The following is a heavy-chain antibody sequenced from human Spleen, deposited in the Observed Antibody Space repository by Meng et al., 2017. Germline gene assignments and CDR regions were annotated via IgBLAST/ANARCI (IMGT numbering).Heavy chain of an antibody. CDR3: ARDLVGSTMGDY. CDR2: ISGYNDDR. D-gene: IGHD1-26*01. J-gene: IGHJ4*02. Sequence: ASVKVSCKASGYTFTGYYMHWVRQAPGQSFEWMGWISGYNDDRNYVQKFQGRVTMTTDTSTSTAYMELRSLTSDDTAVYYCARDLVGSTMGDYWGQGTLVTVSS. V-gene: IGHV1-18*04. CDR1: GYTFTGYY.